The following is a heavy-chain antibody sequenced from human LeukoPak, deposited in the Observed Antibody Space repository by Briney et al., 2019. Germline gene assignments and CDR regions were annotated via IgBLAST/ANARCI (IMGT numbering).Heavy chain of an antibody. D-gene: IGHD3-22*01. CDR3: ARTPYYYDSSGWNDAFDI. Sequence: SETLSLTCTVSGGSISSYYWSWIRQPPGKGLEWIGYIYYSGSTNYNPSLKSRVTISVDTSKNQFSLKLSSVTAADTAVYYCARTPYYYDSSGWNDAFDIWGQGTMVTVSS. CDR1: GGSISSYY. V-gene: IGHV4-59*01. J-gene: IGHJ3*02. CDR2: IYYSGST.